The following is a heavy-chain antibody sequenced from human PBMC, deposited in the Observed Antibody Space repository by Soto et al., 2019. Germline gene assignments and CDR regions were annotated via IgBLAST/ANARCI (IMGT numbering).Heavy chain of an antibody. CDR1: GFTFSSYS. D-gene: IGHD6-19*01. Sequence: EVQLVESGGGLVKPGGSLSLSCAASGFTFSSYSMNWVRQAPGKGLEWVSSISSSSSYIYYADSVKGRFTISRDNAKNSLYLQMNSLRAEDTAVYYCARDRRGLAVAGSDYWGQGTLVTVSS. V-gene: IGHV3-21*01. CDR3: ARDRRGLAVAGSDY. CDR2: ISSSSSYI. J-gene: IGHJ4*02.